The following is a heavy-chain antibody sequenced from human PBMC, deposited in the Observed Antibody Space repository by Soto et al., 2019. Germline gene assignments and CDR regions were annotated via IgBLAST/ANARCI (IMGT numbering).Heavy chain of an antibody. J-gene: IGHJ6*03. CDR2: ISSSSSTI. D-gene: IGHD2-15*01. CDR3: ARDSSYCSGGSYYFAYYYMDV. Sequence: GGALRLSCAASGFTFSSYSMNWVRQAPGKGLEWGSYISSSSSTIYYADSVKGRFTISRDNAKDSLYLQMNSLRAEDTAVYYCARDSSYCSGGSYYFAYYYMDVWGKGTTVTVSS. CDR1: GFTFSSYS. V-gene: IGHV3-48*01.